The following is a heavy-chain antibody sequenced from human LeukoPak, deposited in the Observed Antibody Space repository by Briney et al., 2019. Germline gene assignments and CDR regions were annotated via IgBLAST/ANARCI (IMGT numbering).Heavy chain of an antibody. D-gene: IGHD6-19*01. V-gene: IGHV4-59*01. J-gene: IGHJ4*02. CDR3: ARVGGSSGWDHTWDYFDY. Sequence: TPSETLSLTCTVSGGSISSYYWSWIRQPPGKGLEWIGYIYYSGSTNYNPSLKSRVTISVDTSKNQFSLKLSSVTAADTAVYYCARVGGSSGWDHTWDYFDYWGQGTLVTVSS. CDR1: GGSISSYY. CDR2: IYYSGST.